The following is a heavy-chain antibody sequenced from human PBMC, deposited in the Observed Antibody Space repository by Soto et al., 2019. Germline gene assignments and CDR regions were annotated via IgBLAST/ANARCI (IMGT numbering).Heavy chain of an antibody. V-gene: IGHV3-30*18. J-gene: IGHJ4*02. D-gene: IGHD2-15*01. CDR1: GFTFSISG. CDR2: ISYDGSNK. CDR3: AKGGTDGLY. Sequence: GGSLRLSCAASGFTFSISGIHWIRQAPGKGLEWVALISYDGSNKYYAGSVKGRFTISRDNSKNTVYLQMNSLRTEDTAVYYCAKGGTDGLYWGQGTLVTVSS.